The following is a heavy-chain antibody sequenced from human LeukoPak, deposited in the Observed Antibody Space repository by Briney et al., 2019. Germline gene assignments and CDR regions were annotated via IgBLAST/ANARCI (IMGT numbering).Heavy chain of an antibody. CDR1: GGSISSSSYY. J-gene: IGHJ4*02. Sequence: SETLSLTCTVSGGSISSSSYYWGWIRQPPGKGLEWIGSIHYSGSTYYNPSLKSRVTISVDTSKNQFSLKLSSVTAADTAVYYCARHRPKYQLLTLYYFDYWGQGTLVTVSS. CDR3: ARHRPKYQLLTLYYFDY. D-gene: IGHD2-2*01. CDR2: IHYSGST. V-gene: IGHV4-39*07.